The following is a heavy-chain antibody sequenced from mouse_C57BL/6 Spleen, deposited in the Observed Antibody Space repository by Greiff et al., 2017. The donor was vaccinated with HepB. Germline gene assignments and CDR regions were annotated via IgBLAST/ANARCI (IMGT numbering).Heavy chain of an antibody. V-gene: IGHV1-52*01. CDR2: IDPSDSET. J-gene: IGHJ2*01. CDR1: GYTFTSYW. Sequence: QVQLQQPGAELVRPGSSVKLSCKASGYTFTSYWMHWVKQRPIQGLEWIGNIDPSDSETHYNQKFKDKATLTVDKSSSTAYMQLSSLTSEDSAVYYCARRGSDEYDAYFDYWGQGTTLTVSS. D-gene: IGHD2-4*01. CDR3: ARRGSDEYDAYFDY.